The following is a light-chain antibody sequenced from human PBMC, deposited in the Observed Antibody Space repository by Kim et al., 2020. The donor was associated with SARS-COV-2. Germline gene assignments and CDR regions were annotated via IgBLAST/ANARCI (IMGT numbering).Light chain of an antibody. CDR2: AAS. V-gene: IGKV1-39*01. J-gene: IGKJ2*01. Sequence: ASVEDRVTIPCRASQSISNYLNWYQQKPGKAPKLLIYAASSLQSGVPSRFSGGGSGKEFTLTISSLRREDFATYYGKQSYRTPYTSGRGTKLEI. CDR1: QSISNY. CDR3: KQSYRTPYT.